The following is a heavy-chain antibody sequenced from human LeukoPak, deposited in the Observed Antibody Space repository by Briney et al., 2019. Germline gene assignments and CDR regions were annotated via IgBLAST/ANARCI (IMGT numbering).Heavy chain of an antibody. V-gene: IGHV1-3*03. CDR3: ARDSFIRGDAFDI. D-gene: IGHD3-10*01. CDR2: INAGNGNT. CDR1: GYTFTNYG. Sequence: GASVKVSCKASGYTFTNYGISWVRQAPGQGLEWMGWINAGNGNTKYSQEFQGRVTITRDTSASTAYMELSSLRSEDMAVYYCARDSFIRGDAFDIWGQGTMVTVSS. J-gene: IGHJ3*02.